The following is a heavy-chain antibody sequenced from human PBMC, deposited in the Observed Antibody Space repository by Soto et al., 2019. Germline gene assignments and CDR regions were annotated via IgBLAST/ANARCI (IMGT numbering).Heavy chain of an antibody. CDR3: ARGRGKIAAAGVNWFDP. V-gene: IGHV3-33*01. Sequence: QVQLVESGGGVVQPGRSLRLSCAASGFTFSSYGMHWVRQAPGKGLEWVAVIWYDGSNKYYADSVKGRFTISRDNSKNTLDLQMNSLRAEDTAVYYCARGRGKIAAAGVNWFDPWGQGTLVTVSS. CDR2: IWYDGSNK. J-gene: IGHJ5*02. CDR1: GFTFSSYG. D-gene: IGHD6-13*01.